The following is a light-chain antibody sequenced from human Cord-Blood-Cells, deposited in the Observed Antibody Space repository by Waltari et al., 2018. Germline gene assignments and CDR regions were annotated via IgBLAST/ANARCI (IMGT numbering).Light chain of an antibody. J-gene: IGLJ2*01. CDR2: EYN. Sequence: NFMLTQPHSVSESPGKTVTISCTRRSGSIASNYVQWYQPRPGSSPTTVIYEYNQRPSGVPDRFSGSIDSSSNSASLTISGLKTEDEADYYCQSYDSSNHVVFGGGTKLTVL. CDR3: QSYDSSNHVV. V-gene: IGLV6-57*01. CDR1: SGSIASNY.